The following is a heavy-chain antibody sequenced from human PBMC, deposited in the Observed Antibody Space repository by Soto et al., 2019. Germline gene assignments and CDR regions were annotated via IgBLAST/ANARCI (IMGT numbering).Heavy chain of an antibody. V-gene: IGHV4-4*02. CDR2: IYHSGST. Sequence: KPSETLSLTCAVSGGSISSSNWWSWVRQPPGKGLEWIGEIYHSGSTNYNPSLKSRVTISVDKSKNQFSLKLSSVTAADTAVYYCARVLGIAAAGTYYYYGMDVWGQGTTVTVSS. D-gene: IGHD6-13*01. J-gene: IGHJ6*02. CDR1: GGSISSSNW. CDR3: ARVLGIAAAGTYYYYGMDV.